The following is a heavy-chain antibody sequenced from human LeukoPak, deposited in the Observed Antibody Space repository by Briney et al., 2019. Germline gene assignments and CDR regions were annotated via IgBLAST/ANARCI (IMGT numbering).Heavy chain of an antibody. J-gene: IGHJ6*03. V-gene: IGHV4-34*01. CDR1: GGSFSDFY. D-gene: IGHD3-10*01. CDR3: ATTRGVITLDGYHYYIDV. CDR2: VNHSGNT. Sequence: SETLSLTCAVYGGSFSDFYCTWIRQPPGKGLEWIGEVNHSGNTKYNPSLKSRVTILLDTSKNQFSLKVRSVTAADTAVYYCATTRGVITLDGYHYYIDVWGKGTAVTVSS.